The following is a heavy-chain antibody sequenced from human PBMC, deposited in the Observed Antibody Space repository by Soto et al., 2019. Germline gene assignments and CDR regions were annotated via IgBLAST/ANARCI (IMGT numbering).Heavy chain of an antibody. Sequence: ASVKDSCKVYGYTLTELSMHWLLQPPGKGLEWMGGFDPEDGETIYAQKFQGRVTMTEDTSTDTAYMELSSLRSEDKAVYYCATYSGSYPQGWFDPWGQGTLVTVSS. CDR1: GYTLTELS. V-gene: IGHV1-24*01. CDR3: ATYSGSYPQGWFDP. D-gene: IGHD1-26*01. J-gene: IGHJ5*02. CDR2: FDPEDGET.